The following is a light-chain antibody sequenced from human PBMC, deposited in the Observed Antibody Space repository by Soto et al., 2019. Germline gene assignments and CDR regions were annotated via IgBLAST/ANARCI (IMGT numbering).Light chain of an antibody. CDR3: QQRSTWPT. CDR1: ESVDSR. V-gene: IGKV3-11*01. Sequence: VLTQSPATLSLSPGKRPTLSLRASESVDSRLAWYQQKPGQAPRLVIYDASVRATGTPARFSGSGSGTAFTLTISSLEPEDFALYYCQQRSTWPTFGQGTRLEIK. CDR2: DAS. J-gene: IGKJ5*01.